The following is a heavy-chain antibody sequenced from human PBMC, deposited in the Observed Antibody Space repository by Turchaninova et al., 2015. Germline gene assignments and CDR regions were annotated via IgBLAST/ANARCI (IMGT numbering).Heavy chain of an antibody. V-gene: IGHV4-34*01. CDR1: GGSFSGYY. CDR2: INHSGST. D-gene: IGHD3-10*01. J-gene: IGHJ4*02. Sequence: QVQLQQWGAGLFKPSDTLSLTCAGYGGSFSGYYWSWLRQPPGKGLEWIGEINHSGSTNYNPSLKSRVTISVDTSKNQFSLKLSSVTAADTAVYYCARYGSGYYFDYWGQGTLVTVSS. CDR3: ARYGSGYYFDY.